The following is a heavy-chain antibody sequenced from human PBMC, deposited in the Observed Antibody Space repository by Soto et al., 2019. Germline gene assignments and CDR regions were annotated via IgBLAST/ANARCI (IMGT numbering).Heavy chain of an antibody. J-gene: IGHJ4*02. Sequence: PGGSLRLSCAASGFTVSSNYMSWVRQAPGKGLEWVSVIYSGGSTYYADSVKGRFTISRHNSKNTLYLQMNSLRAEDTAVYYCARVAPLQSSGLIDYWGQGTLVTVSS. CDR2: IYSGGST. D-gene: IGHD3-22*01. CDR3: ARVAPLQSSGLIDY. CDR1: GFTVSSNY. V-gene: IGHV3-53*04.